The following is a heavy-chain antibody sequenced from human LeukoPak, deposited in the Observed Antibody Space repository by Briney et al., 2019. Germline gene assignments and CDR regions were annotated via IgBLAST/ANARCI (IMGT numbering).Heavy chain of an antibody. CDR3: AKTMVRGLYYFDY. Sequence: KPSETLSLTCTVSGGSISSYYWSWIRQPAGEGLEWIGRLHTSGSTHYNPSLKSRVTISVDTSNNQFSLKLSSVTAADTAVYYCAKTMVRGLYYFDYWGQGTLVTVSS. J-gene: IGHJ4*02. D-gene: IGHD3-10*01. V-gene: IGHV4-4*07. CDR1: GGSISSYY. CDR2: LHTSGST.